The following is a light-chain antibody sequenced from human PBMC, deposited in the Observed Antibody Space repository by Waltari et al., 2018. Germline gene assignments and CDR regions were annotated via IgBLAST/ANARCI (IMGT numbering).Light chain of an antibody. Sequence: ETVLTQSPATLSLSPGEGATLSCRASQSVGNYLAWYQQKPGQAPRLLIYDTFNRATCIPDRFSGSVSGTDFTLIISSLEPEDFAIYYCQQRTNWPPTFGPGTKVDIK. CDR3: QQRTNWPPT. J-gene: IGKJ3*01. V-gene: IGKV3-11*01. CDR1: QSVGNY. CDR2: DTF.